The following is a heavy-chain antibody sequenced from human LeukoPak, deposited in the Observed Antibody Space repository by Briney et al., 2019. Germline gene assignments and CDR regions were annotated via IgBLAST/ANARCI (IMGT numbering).Heavy chain of an antibody. V-gene: IGHV3-21*01. CDR2: ISSNSGYK. J-gene: IGHJ4*02. D-gene: IGHD3-22*01. CDR3: AKDFSVYYYDSRVLDY. Sequence: PGGSLRLSCAASGFTFSRYTINWVRQAPGKGLEWVSSISSNSGYKKYADSLKGRFTISRDNSKNTLYLQMNRLRAEDTAVYYCAKDFSVYYYDSRVLDYWGQGTLVTVSS. CDR1: GFTFSRYT.